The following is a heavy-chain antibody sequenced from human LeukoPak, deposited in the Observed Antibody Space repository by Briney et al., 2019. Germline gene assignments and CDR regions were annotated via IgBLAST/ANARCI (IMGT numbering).Heavy chain of an antibody. D-gene: IGHD2-15*01. CDR3: GKTTVGYSSGRYPGWPVDY. CDR1: GFAFSSYA. J-gene: IGHJ4*02. Sequence: LAGGSLRLSCEASGFAFSSYAMSWVRQAPGKGLEWVSGIFGSGGSAHYADSVKGRFTISRDNSKNTVYLQLDSLRVEDTAVYYCGKTTVGYSSGRYPGWPVDYWGQGTLVTVSS. V-gene: IGHV3-23*01. CDR2: IFGSGGSA.